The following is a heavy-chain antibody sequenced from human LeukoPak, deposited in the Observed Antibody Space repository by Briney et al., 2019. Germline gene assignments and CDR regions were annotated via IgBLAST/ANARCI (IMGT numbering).Heavy chain of an antibody. CDR1: GYTFTGYY. V-gene: IGHV1-2*02. J-gene: IGHJ4*02. D-gene: IGHD3-9*01. CDR2: INPNSGGT. CDR3: ARALLTRWADY. Sequence: ASVNVSCKASGYTFTGYYIYWVRRAPGQGLEWMGWINPNSGGTTYAQKFQGRVTMTRDTSISTAYMELSRLRSDDTAVYYCARALLTRWADYWGQGTLVTVSS.